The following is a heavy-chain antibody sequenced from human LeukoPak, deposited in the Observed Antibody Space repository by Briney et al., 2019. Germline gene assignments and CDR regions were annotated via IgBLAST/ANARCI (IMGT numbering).Heavy chain of an antibody. CDR2: FDPEDGET. D-gene: IGHD6-13*01. V-gene: IGHV1-24*01. Sequence: ASVKVSCKVSGYTLTELSIHWVRQAPGKGLEWMGGFDPEDGETIYAQKFQGRVTMTEDTSTDTAYMELSSLRSEDTAVYYCATDFRVGAAAGNWFDPWGQGTLVTVSS. CDR1: GYTLTELS. CDR3: ATDFRVGAAAGNWFDP. J-gene: IGHJ5*02.